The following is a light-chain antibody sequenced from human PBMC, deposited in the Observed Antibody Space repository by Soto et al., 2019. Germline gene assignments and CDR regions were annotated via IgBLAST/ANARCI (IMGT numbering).Light chain of an antibody. CDR2: GVS. J-gene: IGKJ4*01. CDR1: QSVSSTY. CDR3: QQYGGSPLT. V-gene: IGKV3-20*01. Sequence: DIVLTQSPGTLSLSPGERATLSCRASQSVSSTYLAWYQQKPGQAPRLLIYGVSNRATGIPDRFSGSGSGIDFTLSISRLEPDDFAVYYCQQYGGSPLTFGGGTKVEIK.